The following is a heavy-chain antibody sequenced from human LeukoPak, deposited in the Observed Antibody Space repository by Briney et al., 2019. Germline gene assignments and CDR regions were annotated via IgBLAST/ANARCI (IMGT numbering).Heavy chain of an antibody. D-gene: IGHD6-19*01. Sequence: PGRSLRLSRAASGFTFSSYAMHWVRQAPGKGLEWVAVISYDGSNKYYAGSVKGRFTISRDNSKNTLYLQMNSLRAEDTAVYYCARGYSSGWPTSGFDYWGQGTLVTVSS. V-gene: IGHV3-30*14. CDR1: GFTFSSYA. J-gene: IGHJ4*02. CDR3: ARGYSSGWPTSGFDY. CDR2: ISYDGSNK.